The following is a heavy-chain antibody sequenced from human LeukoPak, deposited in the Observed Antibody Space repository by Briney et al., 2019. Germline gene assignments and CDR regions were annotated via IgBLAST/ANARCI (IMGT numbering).Heavy chain of an antibody. CDR1: GGSISSGSYY. V-gene: IGHV4-61*02. D-gene: IGHD1-26*01. CDR3: ARGALGAHPVDY. Sequence: SETLSLTCTVSGGSISSGSYYWSWIRQPAGKGLEWIGRIYTSGSTNYNPSLKSRVTISVDTSKNQFSLKLSSVTAADTAVYYCARGALGAHPVDYWGPGTLVIVSS. J-gene: IGHJ4*02. CDR2: IYTSGST.